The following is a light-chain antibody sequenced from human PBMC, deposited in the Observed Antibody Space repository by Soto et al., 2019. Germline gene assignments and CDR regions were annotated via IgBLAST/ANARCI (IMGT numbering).Light chain of an antibody. CDR1: SSNIGSNT. Sequence: QSVLTQPPSASGTPGQRVTISCSGSSSNIGSNTVNWYQQLPGTAPKLLIYSNNQRPSGVPDRFSGSKSGTSASLAISGLQSEDEADYYCAAWDDSLNAYVFGNGTKVTV. V-gene: IGLV1-44*01. CDR3: AAWDDSLNAYV. J-gene: IGLJ1*01. CDR2: SNN.